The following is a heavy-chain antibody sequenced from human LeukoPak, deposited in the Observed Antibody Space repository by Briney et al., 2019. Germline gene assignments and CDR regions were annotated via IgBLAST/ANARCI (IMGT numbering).Heavy chain of an antibody. CDR1: GFTFSDYY. V-gene: IGHV3-11*04. CDR3: ARSRAGLSHRKGVSDY. CDR2: ISSSGSTI. D-gene: IGHD2-8*01. J-gene: IGHJ4*02. Sequence: SGGSLRLXCAASGFTFSDYYMRWIRQAPGKGLEWVSYISSSGSTIYYADSVKGRFTISRDNAKNSLYLQMNSLRAEDTAVYYCARSRAGLSHRKGVSDYWGQGTLVTVSS.